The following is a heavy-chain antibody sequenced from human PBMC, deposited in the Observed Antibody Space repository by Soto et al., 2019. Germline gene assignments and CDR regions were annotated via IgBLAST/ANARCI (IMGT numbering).Heavy chain of an antibody. CDR3: ARDTGTTGSLDAFDI. J-gene: IGHJ3*02. V-gene: IGHV3-48*01. Sequence: GSLRLSCAASGFTFISYSMNWVRQAPGKGLEWVSYISSSSSTIYYADSVKGRFTISRDNAKNSLYLQMNSLRAEDTAVYYCARDTGTTGSLDAFDIWGQGTMVTVSS. CDR2: ISSSSSTI. CDR1: GFTFISYS. D-gene: IGHD1-7*01.